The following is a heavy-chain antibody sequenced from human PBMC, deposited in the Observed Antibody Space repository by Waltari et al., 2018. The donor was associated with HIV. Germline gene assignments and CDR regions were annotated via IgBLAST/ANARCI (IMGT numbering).Heavy chain of an antibody. Sequence: QVQLVQSGAEVKKPGASVKVSCKASGNTFTRYGISWVKQAPGQGLEWMGWISAYNGNTNYTQKLEGRVSMTTETSTSTAYMELRSLRSDDTAVYYCARLTHYYDTSGPDYYYDGMDVWGQGP. CDR2: ISAYNGNT. J-gene: IGHJ6*02. CDR1: GNTFTRYG. CDR3: ARLTHYYDTSGPDYYYDGMDV. D-gene: IGHD3-22*01. V-gene: IGHV1-18*01.